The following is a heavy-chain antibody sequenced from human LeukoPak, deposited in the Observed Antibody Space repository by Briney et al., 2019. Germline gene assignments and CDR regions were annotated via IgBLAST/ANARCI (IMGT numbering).Heavy chain of an antibody. J-gene: IGHJ5*02. Sequence: SETLSLTCAVYGGSFSGYYWSWIRQPPGKGLEWIGEINHSGSTNYNPSLKSRVTISVDTSKNQFSLKLGSVTAADTAVYYCARKMYSSGWSPWGQGTLVTVSS. D-gene: IGHD6-19*01. V-gene: IGHV4-34*01. CDR1: GGSFSGYY. CDR2: INHSGST. CDR3: ARKMYSSGWSP.